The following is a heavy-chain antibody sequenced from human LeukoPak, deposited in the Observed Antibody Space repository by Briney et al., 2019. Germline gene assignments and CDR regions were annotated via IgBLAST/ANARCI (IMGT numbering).Heavy chain of an antibody. CDR1: GGSISSYY. V-gene: IGHV4-59*01. CDR3: ARNGGSGWS. Sequence: SETLSLTCTVSGGSISSYYWSWIRQPPGKGLEWIGYIYYSGSTNCNPSLKSRVTISVDTSKNQFSLKLSSVTAADTAVYYCARNGGSGWSWGQGTLVTVSS. D-gene: IGHD6-19*01. CDR2: IYYSGST. J-gene: IGHJ4*02.